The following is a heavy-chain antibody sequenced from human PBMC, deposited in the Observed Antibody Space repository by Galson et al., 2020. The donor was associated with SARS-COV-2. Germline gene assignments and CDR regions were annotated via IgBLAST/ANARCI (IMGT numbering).Heavy chain of an antibody. CDR1: SGSISDYY. V-gene: IGHV4-4*07. J-gene: IGHJ4*02. CDR2: IHTRGDT. CDR3: ARDLDYNYGQRGFDY. Sequence: SETLSLTCPVSSGSISDYYWSWIRQPAGKGLEWIGRIHTRGDTNYNPSLKSRVTMSVDTSKNHFSLKLSSVTAADTAVYYCARDLDYNYGQRGFDYWGQGTLVTVSS. D-gene: IGHD5-18*01.